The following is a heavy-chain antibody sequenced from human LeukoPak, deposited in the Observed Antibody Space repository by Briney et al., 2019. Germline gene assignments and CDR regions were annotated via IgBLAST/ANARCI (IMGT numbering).Heavy chain of an antibody. J-gene: IGHJ4*02. CDR1: GYTLTELS. CDR3: ATEGKMVRGVCTDY. V-gene: IGHV1-24*01. Sequence: ASVKVSCKVSGYTLTELSMHWVRQAPGKGLEWMGRFDPEDGETIYAQKFQGGVTLTADTSTDTAYMELSSLRSEDTAIYYCATEGKMVRGVCTDYWGQGTLVTVFS. D-gene: IGHD3-10*01. CDR2: FDPEDGET.